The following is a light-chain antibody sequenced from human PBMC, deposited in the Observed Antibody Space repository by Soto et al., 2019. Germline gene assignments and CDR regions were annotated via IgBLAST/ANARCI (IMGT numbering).Light chain of an antibody. J-gene: IGKJ4*01. Sequence: DIQMTQSPSSVSASVGDRVTITCRASQDISSWVAWYQQKPGKAPKLLISAASTLQSGVPRRFSGSGSGPDFPLIISSLQPEDFATYFCQQGDSIPFTFGGGTKVEIK. V-gene: IGKV1-12*01. CDR2: AAS. CDR1: QDISSW. CDR3: QQGDSIPFT.